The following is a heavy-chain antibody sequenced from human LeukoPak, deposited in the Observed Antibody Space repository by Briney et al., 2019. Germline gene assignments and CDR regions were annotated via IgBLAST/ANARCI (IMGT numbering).Heavy chain of an antibody. J-gene: IGHJ5*02. CDR2: IYYSGST. CDR1: GGSISSSSYY. CDR3: AREPSAATPYNWFDH. V-gene: IGHV4-39*02. D-gene: IGHD2-15*01. Sequence: PSETLSLTCTVSGGSISSSSYYWGWIRQPPGKGLEWIGTIYYSGSTYYNPSLKSRVTISVDASKNQFSLKLSSVTAADTAVYYCAREPSAATPYNWFDHWGQGTLVTVSS.